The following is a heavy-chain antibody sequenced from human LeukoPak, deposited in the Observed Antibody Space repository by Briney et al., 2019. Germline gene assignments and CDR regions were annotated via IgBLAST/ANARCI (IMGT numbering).Heavy chain of an antibody. CDR1: GFTFSSYG. Sequence: GGSLRLSCAASGFTFSSYGMHWVRQAPGKGLEWVAVISYDGSNKYYADSVKGRFTISRDNSKNTLYLQMNSLRAEDTAVYYCARVKATDFDYWGQGTLVTVSS. CDR3: ARVKATDFDY. V-gene: IGHV3-30*03. CDR2: ISYDGSNK. J-gene: IGHJ4*02.